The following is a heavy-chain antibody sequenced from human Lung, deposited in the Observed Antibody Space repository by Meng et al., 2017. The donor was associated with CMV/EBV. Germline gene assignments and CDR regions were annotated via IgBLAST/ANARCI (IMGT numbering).Heavy chain of an antibody. J-gene: IGHJ6*02. V-gene: IGHV3-33*06. CDR3: AKDVAAPTQPYYYYYGMDV. Sequence: SCAASGFTFSSYVMHWVRQAPGKGLEWVAVIWYDGSNKYYADSVKGRFTISRDNSKNTLYMQMNGLRAEDTAVYYCAKDVAAPTQPYYYYYGMDVWXQGTXVTGYS. CDR1: GFTFSSYV. CDR2: IWYDGSNK. D-gene: IGHD6-6*01.